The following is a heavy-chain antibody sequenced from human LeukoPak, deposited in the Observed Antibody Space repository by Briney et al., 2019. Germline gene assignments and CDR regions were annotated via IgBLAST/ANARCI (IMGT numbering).Heavy chain of an antibody. Sequence: PSETLSLTCSVSGGSISIYYWTWIRQIPGKGLEWIGYIYYSGSTNYKPSLKSRVTISVEKSKNQFSLKLSSVTAADTAVYYCARVDEYCTNGVCYYYFDYWGQGTLVTVSS. CDR2: IYYSGST. CDR3: ARVDEYCTNGVCYYYFDY. V-gene: IGHV4-59*01. D-gene: IGHD2-8*01. CDR1: GGSISIYY. J-gene: IGHJ4*02.